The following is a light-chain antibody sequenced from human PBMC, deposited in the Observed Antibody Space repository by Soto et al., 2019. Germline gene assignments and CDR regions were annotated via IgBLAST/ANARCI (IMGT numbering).Light chain of an antibody. V-gene: IGKV3-11*01. CDR1: QSVSSH. J-gene: IGKJ5*01. CDR2: GAS. Sequence: IVVTQSPATLSVSPGERVTLSCRTSQSVSSHVAWYQQKPGQAPRLLLYGASTRATGIPDRFSGSGSGTDFTLTISSLEPEDFAVYYCQQRSNWPKITFGQGTRLEIK. CDR3: QQRSNWPKIT.